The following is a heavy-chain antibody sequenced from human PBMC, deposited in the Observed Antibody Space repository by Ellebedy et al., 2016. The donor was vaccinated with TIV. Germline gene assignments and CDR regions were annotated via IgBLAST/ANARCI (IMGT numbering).Heavy chain of an antibody. D-gene: IGHD2-21*02. CDR2: ISFAGST. Sequence: MPSETLSLTCTVSGDSISNYYWTWIRQSPGKGLEWIGYISFAGSTTYNPTLKTRVTISLHTSRKQFSLNLTSATAADTAVYYCAREWADDSTENWFDPWGQGIKVTVSS. J-gene: IGHJ5*02. V-gene: IGHV4-59*01. CDR3: AREWADDSTENWFDP. CDR1: GDSISNYY.